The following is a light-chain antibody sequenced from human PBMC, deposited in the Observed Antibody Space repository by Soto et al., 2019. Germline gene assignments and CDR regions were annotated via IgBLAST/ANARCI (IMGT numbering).Light chain of an antibody. CDR2: SNN. CDR3: AAWDDSLNGYV. Sequence: QSLLTQPPSTSGTPGQRVTISCSGSSSNIGSNTVNWYQHLPGTAPKLLIYSNNQRPSGVPDRFSGSKSGTSASLAVSGLQSEDEADYYCAAWDDSLNGYVFGTGTKVTVL. J-gene: IGLJ1*01. CDR1: SSNIGSNT. V-gene: IGLV1-44*01.